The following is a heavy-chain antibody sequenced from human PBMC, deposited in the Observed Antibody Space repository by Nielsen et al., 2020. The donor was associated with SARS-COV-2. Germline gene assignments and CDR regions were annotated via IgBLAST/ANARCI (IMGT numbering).Heavy chain of an antibody. CDR2: INPSGSGT. CDR3: ARVTD. CDR1: GFTFSSTY. V-gene: IGHV3-74*01. D-gene: IGHD5-18*01. Sequence: GGSLRLSCSASGFTFSSTYMDWVRQAPGQGLVWVSRINPSGSGTAYADSVKGRFTISRDNAKNTLYLQMNSLRAEDTAVYYCARVTDWGQGTLVTVSS. J-gene: IGHJ4*02.